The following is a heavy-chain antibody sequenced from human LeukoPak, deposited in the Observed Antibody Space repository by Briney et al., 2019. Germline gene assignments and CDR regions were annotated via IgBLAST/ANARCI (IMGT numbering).Heavy chain of an antibody. V-gene: IGHV4-61*10. D-gene: IGHD2-15*01. Sequence: NPSETLSLTCTVSGDSVNSGAYYWSWLRQPAGKEPEWIGRIYPLETTNYNPSLKSRVAISVDTSKNQFSLKLRSVTAADTAVYYCARVTGYVIEDNFDYWGQGTLVTVSS. CDR1: GDSVNSGAYY. CDR2: IYPLETT. J-gene: IGHJ4*02. CDR3: ARVTGYVIEDNFDY.